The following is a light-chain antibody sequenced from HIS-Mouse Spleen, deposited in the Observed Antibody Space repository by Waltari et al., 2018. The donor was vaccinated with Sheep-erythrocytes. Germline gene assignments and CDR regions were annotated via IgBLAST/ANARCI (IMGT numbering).Light chain of an antibody. CDR3: QSYDSSLSGSV. CDR1: SSHIGAGYD. J-gene: IGLJ3*02. Sequence: QSVLTQPPSVSGAPGPRVTIPCTGRSSHIGAGYDVHWYQQLPGTAPKLLIYGNSNRPSGVPDRFSGSKSGTSASLAITGLQAEDEADYYCQSYDSSLSGSVFGGGTKLTVL. V-gene: IGLV1-40*01. CDR2: GNS.